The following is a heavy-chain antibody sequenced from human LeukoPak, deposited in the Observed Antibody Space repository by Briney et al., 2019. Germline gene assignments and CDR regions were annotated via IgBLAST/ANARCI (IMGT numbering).Heavy chain of an antibody. CDR2: INPNSGGT. CDR1: GYTFTGYY. V-gene: IGHV1-2*02. Sequence: ASVKVSCKASGYTFTGYYMHWVRQAPGQGLEWMGWINPNSGGTNYAQKLQGRVTMTTDTSTSTAYMELRSLRSDDTAVYYCARDKLGRYYDILTGTYYYYYYMDVWGKGTTVTISS. D-gene: IGHD3-9*01. CDR3: ARDKLGRYYDILTGTYYYYYYMDV. J-gene: IGHJ6*03.